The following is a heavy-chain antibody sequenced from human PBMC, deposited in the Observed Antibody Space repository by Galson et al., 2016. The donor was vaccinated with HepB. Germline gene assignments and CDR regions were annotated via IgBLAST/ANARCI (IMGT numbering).Heavy chain of an antibody. V-gene: IGHV3-74*01. Sequence: WVRQAPGKGPVWVSRINSDGSSTTYADSVKGRFTISRDNAKNTLYLQMNSLRAEDTALYYCTRVHREGIAAAGLQIWGQGTPVIVSS. D-gene: IGHD6-13*01. CDR3: TRVHREGIAAAGLQI. J-gene: IGHJ4*02. CDR2: INSDGSST.